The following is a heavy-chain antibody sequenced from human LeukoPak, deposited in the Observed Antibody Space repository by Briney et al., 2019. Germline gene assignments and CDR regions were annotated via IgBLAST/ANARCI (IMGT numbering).Heavy chain of an antibody. J-gene: IGHJ4*02. D-gene: IGHD2-15*01. V-gene: IGHV4-59*08. CDR1: GGSISNYY. Sequence: ASETLSLTCTVSGGSISNYYWSWIRQPPGKGLEWIGHIYSSGSANYNPSLESRVTISVDTSKNQFSLKLSSVTAADTALYYCARHGSSRSPLNYWGQGTLVTVSS. CDR2: IYSSGSA. CDR3: ARHGSSRSPLNY.